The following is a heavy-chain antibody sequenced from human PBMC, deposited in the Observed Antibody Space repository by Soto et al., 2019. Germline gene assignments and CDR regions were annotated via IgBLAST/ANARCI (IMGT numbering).Heavy chain of an antibody. J-gene: IGHJ3*01. CDR2: IYWDDDR. CDR3: AHSAWYAFGF. Sequence: QITLKESGPTLVKPTQSLTLTCTFSGFSLTTTSASVGWIRQPPGKALEWLALIYWDDDRRYSPSLKSRLTITKDTSKNQVVLTMTNMDPVDTATHFCAHSAWYAFGFWGQGTLVTVSS. D-gene: IGHD2-8*02. CDR1: GFSLTTTSAS. V-gene: IGHV2-5*02.